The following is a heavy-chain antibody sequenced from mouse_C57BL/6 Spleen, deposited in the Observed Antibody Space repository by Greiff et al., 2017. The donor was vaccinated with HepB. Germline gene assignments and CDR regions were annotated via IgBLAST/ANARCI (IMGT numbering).Heavy chain of an antibody. Sequence: VQLQQSGAELVRPGASVKLSCTASGFNIKDYYMHWVKQRPEQGLEWIGRIDPEDGDTEYAPKFQGKATMTADTSSNTAYLQLSSLTSEDTAVYYCTAWGGPITTAGEGYFDVWGTGTTVTVSS. V-gene: IGHV14-1*01. J-gene: IGHJ1*03. D-gene: IGHD1-2*01. CDR2: IDPEDGDT. CDR1: GFNIKDYY. CDR3: TAWGGPITTAGEGYFDV.